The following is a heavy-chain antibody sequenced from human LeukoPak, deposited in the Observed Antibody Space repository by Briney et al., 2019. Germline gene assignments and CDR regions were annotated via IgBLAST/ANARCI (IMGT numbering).Heavy chain of an antibody. V-gene: IGHV3-15*07. CDR2: IKSKTDGGTT. Sequence: PGGSLRLSCAASGFTFSNAWMNWVRQAPGKGLEWVGRIKSKTDGGTTDYAAPVKGRFTISRDDSKTTLYLQLSSLKTEDTAVYYCTIDPGDYPDHWGQGTLVTVSS. J-gene: IGHJ4*02. CDR1: GFTFSNAW. CDR3: TIDPGDYPDH.